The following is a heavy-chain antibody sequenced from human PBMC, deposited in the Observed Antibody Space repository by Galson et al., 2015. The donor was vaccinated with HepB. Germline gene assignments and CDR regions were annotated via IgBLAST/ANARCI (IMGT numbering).Heavy chain of an antibody. J-gene: IGHJ6*02. CDR3: AKDLGPDIVPRMDV. CDR2: ISRSGGST. D-gene: IGHD1-26*01. Sequence: SLRLSCAASGFTFRNYAMSWVRQAPGKGLEWVSAISRSGGSTYYADSVKGRFTISRDNSRTTLYLQMNSLRAEDTAVYYCAKDLGPDIVPRMDVWGQGTTVTVSS. CDR1: GFTFRNYA. V-gene: IGHV3-23*01.